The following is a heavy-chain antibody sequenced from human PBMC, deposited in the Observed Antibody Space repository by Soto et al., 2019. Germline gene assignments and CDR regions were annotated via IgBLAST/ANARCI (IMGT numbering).Heavy chain of an antibody. D-gene: IGHD2-21*02. V-gene: IGHV4-4*02. CDR2: VYHTGGT. J-gene: IGHJ5*02. CDR3: AREIVTAGGSNYFDP. Sequence: PSETLSLTCGVSGGTVASSHWWSWVRQSPGGGLEWIGNVYHTGGTNFNPSLQSRVTISVDKSNNQFSLRLNSLTAADTAVYFCAREIVTAGGSNYFDPWGPGTLVTVSS. CDR1: GGTVASSHW.